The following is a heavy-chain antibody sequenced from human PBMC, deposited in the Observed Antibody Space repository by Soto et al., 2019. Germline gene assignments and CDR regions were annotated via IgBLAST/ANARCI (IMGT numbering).Heavy chain of an antibody. Sequence: QVQLVQSGAEVKKPGASVKVSCKASGYTFSSYGISWVRQAPGQGLEWMGWISAYNGNTNYAQKPQGTVTMTTDPSTSTAYMELRSLRSDDTAVYYCARGPNYDILTGNYDGMDVWGQGTTVTVSS. CDR1: GYTFSSYG. J-gene: IGHJ6*02. CDR2: ISAYNGNT. D-gene: IGHD3-9*01. V-gene: IGHV1-18*01. CDR3: ARGPNYDILTGNYDGMDV.